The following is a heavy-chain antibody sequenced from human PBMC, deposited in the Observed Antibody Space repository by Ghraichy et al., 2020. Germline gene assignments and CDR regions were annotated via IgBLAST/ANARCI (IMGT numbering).Heavy chain of an antibody. Sequence: SETLSLTCSVSGASISSYYWPWIRQLPGKGLEWIGFVRSSGNTNYNPSLKSRVAISFGTSKSEFSLTVNSVTAADTALYFCASATGSLGRYDYWGRGTLVTVSP. D-gene: IGHD1-1*01. CDR2: VRSSGNT. J-gene: IGHJ4*02. CDR3: ASATGSLGRYDY. V-gene: IGHV4-59*01. CDR1: GASISSYY.